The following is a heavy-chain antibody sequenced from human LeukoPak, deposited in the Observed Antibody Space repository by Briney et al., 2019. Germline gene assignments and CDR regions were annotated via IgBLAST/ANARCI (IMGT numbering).Heavy chain of an antibody. J-gene: IGHJ4*02. CDR2: IYYSGST. D-gene: IGHD3-16*02. V-gene: IGHV4-39*07. CDR1: GGSISSSSYY. Sequence: PSETLSLTCTVSGGSISSSSYYWGWIRQPPGKGLEWIGSIYYSGSTYYNPSLKSRVTISVDISKNQFSLNVDSVTAADTAVYFCAHQLYSYSGFVYWGQGSMVTVSS. CDR3: AHQLYSYSGFVY.